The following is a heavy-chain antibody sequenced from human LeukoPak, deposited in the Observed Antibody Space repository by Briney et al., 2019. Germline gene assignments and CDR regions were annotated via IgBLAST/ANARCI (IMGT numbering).Heavy chain of an antibody. CDR2: INPGGCCT. CDR1: GYTFTSYY. V-gene: IGHV1-46*01. J-gene: IGHJ3*02. Sequence: ASVKVSCKASGYTFTSYYIHWVRQAPGQGLEWMGIINPGGCCTTYTQKFQGRVTMTRDVSTSTVYMEMISLRSEDTAVFYCARRERSGAFDIWGQGTMVSVSS. CDR3: ARRERSGAFDI. D-gene: IGHD1-26*01.